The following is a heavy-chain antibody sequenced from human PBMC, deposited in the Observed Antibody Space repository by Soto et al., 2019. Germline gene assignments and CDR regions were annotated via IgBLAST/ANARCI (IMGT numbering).Heavy chain of an antibody. D-gene: IGHD5-12*01. J-gene: IGHJ6*02. V-gene: IGHV6-1*01. CDR3: ARDRGYDSYYYYGMDV. Sequence: SQTLSDTGSISWDSVCSNSAAWNWIRQSPSRELEWLGRTYYRSKWYNDYAVSVKSRITINPDTSKNQFSLQLNSVTPEDTAVYYCARDRGYDSYYYYGMDVWGQGTTVTVSS. CDR1: WDSVCSNSAA. CDR2: TYYRSKWYN.